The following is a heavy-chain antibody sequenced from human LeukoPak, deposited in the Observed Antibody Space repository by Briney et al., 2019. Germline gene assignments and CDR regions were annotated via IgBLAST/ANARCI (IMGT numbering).Heavy chain of an antibody. CDR1: GGSISSYY. J-gene: IGHJ4*02. D-gene: IGHD1-26*01. Sequence: SETLSLTCTVSGGSISSYYWSWIRQPPGKGLEWIGYIYYSGSTNYNPSLKSRVTISVDTSKNQFSLKLSSVTAADMAAYYCARRSGWEPYFDYWGQGTLVTVSS. CDR3: ARRSGWEPYFDY. CDR2: IYYSGST. V-gene: IGHV4-59*01.